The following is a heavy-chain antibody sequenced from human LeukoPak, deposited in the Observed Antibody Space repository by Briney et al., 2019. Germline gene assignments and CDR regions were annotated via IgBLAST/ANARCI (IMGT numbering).Heavy chain of an antibody. CDR2: ISAYNGNT. CDR3: ARDDYGDYLPGY. J-gene: IGHJ4*02. V-gene: IGHV1-18*01. CDR1: GYTFTSYG. Sequence: ASVKVSCTASGYTFTSYGISWVRQAPGQGLEWMGWISAYNGNTNYAQKLQGRVTMTTDTSTSTAYMELRSLRSDDTAVYYCARDDYGDYLPGYWGQGTLVTVSS. D-gene: IGHD4-17*01.